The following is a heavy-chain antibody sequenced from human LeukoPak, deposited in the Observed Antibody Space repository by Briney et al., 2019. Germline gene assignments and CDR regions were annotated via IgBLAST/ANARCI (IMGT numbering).Heavy chain of an antibody. V-gene: IGHV3-13*01. CDR1: GFSFSSYD. CDR3: ATATRGGYYDH. J-gene: IGHJ5*02. CDR2: ISTAGDT. Sequence: QPGGSLRLSCAASGFSFSSYDLHWVRQRRGESPEWVSAISTAGDTYYPGSVKGRFTISRENAKNSLYLQMTSLEVGDTAVYYCATATRGGYYDHWGQGTLVTVSS. D-gene: IGHD3-22*01.